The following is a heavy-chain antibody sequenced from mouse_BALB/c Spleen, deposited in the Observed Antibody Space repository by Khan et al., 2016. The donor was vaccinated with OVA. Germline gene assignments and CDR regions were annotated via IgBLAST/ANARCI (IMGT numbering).Heavy chain of an antibody. CDR3: ARSAYGNFAY. CDR2: ISSDGDYT. J-gene: IGHJ3*01. Sequence: EVQLVESGGGLVKPGGSLKLSCAASGFTFSTYAMSWVRQTPEKRLEWVATISSDGDYTYYPDNVTGRFTISRDNAKNILYLQMSSLRSEDTAMYYRARSAYGNFAYWGQGTLVTVSA. D-gene: IGHD2-1*01. V-gene: IGHV5-9-3*01. CDR1: GFTFSTYA.